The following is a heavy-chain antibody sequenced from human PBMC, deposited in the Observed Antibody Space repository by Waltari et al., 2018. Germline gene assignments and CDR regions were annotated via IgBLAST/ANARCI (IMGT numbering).Heavy chain of an antibody. Sequence: QVHLVQSGAEVKKPGSSVKVSCKASGGPYSRFGLGGVRLAPGQGLGWRGGVVPVFGTTNYAQKVEGRVTITADESTSTVYIELSSLRSEDTAVYYCVRDTSTMTQQPNGMDVWGQGTTVTVAS. J-gene: IGHJ6*02. CDR1: GGPYSRFG. CDR2: VVPVFGTT. V-gene: IGHV1-69*01. CDR3: VRDTSTMTQQPNGMDV. D-gene: IGHD1-1*01.